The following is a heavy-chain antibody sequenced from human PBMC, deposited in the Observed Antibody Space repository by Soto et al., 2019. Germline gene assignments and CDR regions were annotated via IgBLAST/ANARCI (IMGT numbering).Heavy chain of an antibody. J-gene: IGHJ5*02. CDR3: ASLRDYYDSSGYFDP. V-gene: IGHV4-30-2*01. Sequence: PSETLSLTCAVSGGSISSGGYSWSWIRQPPGKGLEWIGYIYHSGSTYYNPSLKSRVTIPVDRSKNQFSLKLSSVTAADTAVYYCASLRDYYDSSGYFDPWGQGTLVTVSS. CDR2: IYHSGST. D-gene: IGHD3-22*01. CDR1: GGSISSGGYS.